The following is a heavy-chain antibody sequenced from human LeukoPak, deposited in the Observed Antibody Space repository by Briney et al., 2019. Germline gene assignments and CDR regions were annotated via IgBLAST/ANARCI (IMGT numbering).Heavy chain of an antibody. Sequence: ASVKVSYKASGYTFTNYYIHWMRQAPGQGLEWMGIINPSGGTTSYAQKFLGRVTMTRDTPTSTVYMELNSLKSEDTAVYYCARELVMVVAATGVGNWFDPWGQGTLVTVSS. CDR2: INPSGGTT. D-gene: IGHD2-15*01. CDR1: GYTFTNYY. V-gene: IGHV1-46*01. J-gene: IGHJ5*02. CDR3: ARELVMVVAATGVGNWFDP.